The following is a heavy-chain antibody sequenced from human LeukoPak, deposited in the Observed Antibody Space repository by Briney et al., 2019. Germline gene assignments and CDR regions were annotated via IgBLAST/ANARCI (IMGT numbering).Heavy chain of an antibody. CDR1: GGSFSGYY. Sequence: SETLSLTCAVYGGSFSGYYWSWIRQPPGKGLEWIGEINHSGSTNYNPSLKSRVTISVDTSKNQFSLKLSSVTAADTAVYYCARQTLGYCSGGSCYFFDYWGQGTLVTVSS. J-gene: IGHJ4*02. CDR2: INHSGST. V-gene: IGHV4-34*01. D-gene: IGHD2-15*01. CDR3: ARQTLGYCSGGSCYFFDY.